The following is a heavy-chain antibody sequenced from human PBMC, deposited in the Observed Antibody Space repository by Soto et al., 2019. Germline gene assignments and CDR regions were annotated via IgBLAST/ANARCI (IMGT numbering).Heavy chain of an antibody. CDR1: GGSVSSGSYY. D-gene: IGHD3-16*01. J-gene: IGHJ5*02. V-gene: IGHV4-61*01. CDR3: AKDRRSRSIGGFWFDP. CDR2: IYYSGST. Sequence: SETLSLTCTVSGGSVSSGSYYWSWIRQPPGKGLEWIGYIYYSGSTNYNPSLKSRVTISVDTSKNQFSLKLSSVTAADTAVYYCAKDRRSRSIGGFWFDPWGQGTLVTVSS.